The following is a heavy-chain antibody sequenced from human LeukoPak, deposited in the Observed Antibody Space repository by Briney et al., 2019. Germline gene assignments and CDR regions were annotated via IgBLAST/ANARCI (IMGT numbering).Heavy chain of an antibody. D-gene: IGHD6-19*01. V-gene: IGHV1-2*02. CDR2: INPNSGGT. Sequence: GASVKVSCKASGYTFTGYYMHWVRQAPGQGLEWMGWINPNSGGTNYAQKFQGRVTMTRDTSISTAYMELSRLRSDDTAVYYCARVGAVAGTEAFDYWGQGTLVTVSS. J-gene: IGHJ4*02. CDR3: ARVGAVAGTEAFDY. CDR1: GYTFTGYY.